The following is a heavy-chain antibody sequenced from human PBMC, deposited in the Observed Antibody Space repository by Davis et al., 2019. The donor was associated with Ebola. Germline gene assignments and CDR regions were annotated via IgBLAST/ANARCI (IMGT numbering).Heavy chain of an antibody. CDR3: ARWAYSYGYYFDY. Sequence: GESLKISCAASGFTFSSYGMHWVRQAPGKGLEWVAVIWYDGSNKYYADSVKGRFTISRDNSKNTLYLQMNSLRAEDTAVYYCARWAYSYGYYFDYWGQGTLVTVSS. D-gene: IGHD5-18*01. CDR2: IWYDGSNK. J-gene: IGHJ4*02. V-gene: IGHV3-33*01. CDR1: GFTFSSYG.